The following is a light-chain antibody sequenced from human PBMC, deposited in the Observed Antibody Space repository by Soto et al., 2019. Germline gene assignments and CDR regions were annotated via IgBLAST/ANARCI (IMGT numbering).Light chain of an antibody. CDR2: EVY. V-gene: IGLV2-8*01. CDR3: SSYVGTNSYV. Sequence: QWELSQAPSASGSPGQAGTISCTGNSSDGGGYNYVSWYQQHPGKAPKLIIYEVYKRPSGVPDRFSGSKSGNTAALTVSGLQAEAEADYYCSSYVGTNSYVFRTGTKVTV. J-gene: IGLJ1*01. CDR1: SSDGGGYNY.